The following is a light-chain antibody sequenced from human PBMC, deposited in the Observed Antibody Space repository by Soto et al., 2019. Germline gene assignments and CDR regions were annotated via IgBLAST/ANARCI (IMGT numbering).Light chain of an antibody. Sequence: QSVLTQPASVSRSPGQPITISCTGTSSDVGGYTYVSWYQHHPGKAPKLMIVDASNRPSWVSNHFTGSNSHNTASLTIAGLLAEEEAAYYCSSHTDSSTYAFGTGTKVTVL. J-gene: IGLJ1*01. V-gene: IGLV2-14*03. CDR2: DAS. CDR3: SSHTDSSTYA. CDR1: SSDVGGYTY.